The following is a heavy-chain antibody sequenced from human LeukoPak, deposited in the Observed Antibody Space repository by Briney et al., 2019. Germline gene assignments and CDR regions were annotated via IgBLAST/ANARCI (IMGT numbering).Heavy chain of an antibody. D-gene: IGHD3-22*01. V-gene: IGHV3-74*01. CDR1: GFTFSSYW. CDR3: ARAPSEIGGYYPEYFRH. Sequence: GGSLRLSCAASGFTFSSYWMHWVRQAPGKGLVWVSRIKSDGSTNYADSVKGRFTISRDNSKNTVSLQMNSLRTEDTGVYYCARAPSEIGGYYPEYFRHWGQGTLVTVSS. J-gene: IGHJ1*01. CDR2: IKSDGST.